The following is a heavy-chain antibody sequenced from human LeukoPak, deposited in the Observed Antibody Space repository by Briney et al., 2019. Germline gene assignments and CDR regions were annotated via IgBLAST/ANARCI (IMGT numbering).Heavy chain of an antibody. J-gene: IGHJ5*02. Sequence: PSETLSLTCTVSGGSVRRGNYYWTWIRQPAGSGLEWIGRIYTSGTTDYNPSLRTRVTISVDASRNQFSLNLSSVTAADTAVYYCANENRGGSSWYSLASWGQGVLVTVSS. CDR2: IYTSGTT. CDR3: ANENRGGSSWYSLAS. V-gene: IGHV4-61*02. CDR1: GGSVRRGNYY. D-gene: IGHD6-13*01.